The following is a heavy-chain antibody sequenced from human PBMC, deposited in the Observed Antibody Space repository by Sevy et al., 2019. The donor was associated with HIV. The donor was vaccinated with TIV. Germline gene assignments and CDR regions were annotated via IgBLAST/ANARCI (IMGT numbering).Heavy chain of an antibody. V-gene: IGHV3-21*01. CDR2: ISSSSNYI. Sequence: GGSLRLSCAASGFTFSDYSMNWVRQAPGKGLEWVASISSSSNYIYYTDSMKGRFTISRENAKNSLYLQMNSLRAEDTAVYYCARDDLVARDYFDFWGQGTLVTVPS. CDR3: ARDDLVARDYFDF. D-gene: IGHD2-15*01. J-gene: IGHJ4*02. CDR1: GFTFSDYS.